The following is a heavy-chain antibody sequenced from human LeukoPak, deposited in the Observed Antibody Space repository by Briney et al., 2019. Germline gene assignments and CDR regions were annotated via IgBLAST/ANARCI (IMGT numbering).Heavy chain of an antibody. D-gene: IGHD3-3*01. CDR3: ARASTVDYDFWSGYPSYYYYYMDV. J-gene: IGHJ6*03. CDR2: ISSSSSYI. V-gene: IGHV3-21*01. CDR1: GFTFSSYS. Sequence: PGGSLRLSCAASGFTFSSYSMNWVRQAPGKGLEWVSSISSSSSYIYYADSVKGRFTNSRDNVQNSLYLQMNSLRAEDTAVYYCARASTVDYDFWSGYPSYYYYYMDVWGKGTTVTVSS.